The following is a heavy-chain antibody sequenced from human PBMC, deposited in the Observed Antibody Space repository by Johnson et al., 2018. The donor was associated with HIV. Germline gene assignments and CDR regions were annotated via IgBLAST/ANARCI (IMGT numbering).Heavy chain of an antibody. CDR2: IRSKANSYAT. D-gene: IGHD3-16*01. CDR3: AKDFGLGWGNGFDI. Sequence: VQLVESGGGLVQPGGSLELSCAASGFTFSGSAMHWVRQASGKGLEWVGRIRSKANSYATAYAASVKGRFTISRDDSKKTAYLQMNSLRAEDKAVYYCAKDFGLGWGNGFDIWGQGTMVTVSS. CDR1: GFTFSGSA. J-gene: IGHJ3*02. V-gene: IGHV3-73*02.